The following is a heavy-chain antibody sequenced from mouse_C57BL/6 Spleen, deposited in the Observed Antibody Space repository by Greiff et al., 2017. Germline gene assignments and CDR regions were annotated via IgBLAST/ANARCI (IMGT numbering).Heavy chain of an antibody. J-gene: IGHJ4*01. CDR1: GYTFTSYW. CDR2: IDPSDSET. Sequence: VQLQQPGAELVRPGSSVKLSCKASGYTFTSYWMHWVKQRPIQGLEWIGNIDPSDSETHYNQKFKDKATLTVDKSSSTAYMQLSSLTSEDSAVYYCARGSNYFYLYAMDYGGQGTSVTVAS. V-gene: IGHV1-52*01. CDR3: ARGSNYFYLYAMDY. D-gene: IGHD2-5*01.